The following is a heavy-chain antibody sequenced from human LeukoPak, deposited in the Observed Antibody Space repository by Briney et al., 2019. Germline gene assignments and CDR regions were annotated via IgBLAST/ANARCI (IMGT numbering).Heavy chain of an antibody. J-gene: IGHJ5*02. CDR2: IYYSGST. CDR3: ARHRVVNWFDP. V-gene: IGHV4-59*08. D-gene: IGHD2-15*01. CDR1: GGSISSYY. Sequence: SETLSLTCTVSGGSISSYYWSWIRQPPGKGLEWIGYIYYSGSTNYNPSLKSRVTISVDTSKNQFSLKLSSVTAADTAVYYCARHRVVNWFDPWGQGTLVAVSS.